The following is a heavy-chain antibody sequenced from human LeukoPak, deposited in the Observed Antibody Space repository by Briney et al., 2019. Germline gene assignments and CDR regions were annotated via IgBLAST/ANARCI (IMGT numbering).Heavy chain of an antibody. CDR2: INHNGNVN. D-gene: IGHD3-16*01. V-gene: IGHV3-7*03. Sequence: GGSLRLSCAASGFTFSSYWMNWARQAPGKGLEWVASINHNGNVNYYVDSVKGRFTISRDNAKNSLYLQMTNLRAEDTAVYFCARGGGLDVWGQGAPVTVSS. J-gene: IGHJ6*02. CDR1: GFTFSSYW. CDR3: ARGGGLDV.